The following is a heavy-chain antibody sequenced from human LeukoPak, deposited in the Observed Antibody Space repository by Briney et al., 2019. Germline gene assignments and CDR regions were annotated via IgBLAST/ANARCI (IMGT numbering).Heavy chain of an antibody. V-gene: IGHV3-21*01. CDR1: GFTVSSKY. CDR3: ARAYYGSGRSLDY. J-gene: IGHJ4*02. D-gene: IGHD3-10*01. CDR2: ITGSSSNI. Sequence: PGGSLRLSCAVSGFTVSSKYMSWVRQAPGRGLEWVSFITGSSSNIYYADSVKGRFTVSRDNAKNSLYLQMNSLRAEDTAVYYCARAYYGSGRSLDYWGQGTVLTVSS.